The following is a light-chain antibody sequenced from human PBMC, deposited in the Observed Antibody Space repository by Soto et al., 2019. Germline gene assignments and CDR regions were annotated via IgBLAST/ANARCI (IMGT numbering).Light chain of an antibody. CDR2: DNN. CDR1: SSNIGNNY. CDR3: GTWDSSLSADV. J-gene: IGLJ1*01. V-gene: IGLV1-51*01. Sequence: QSVLTQPPSVSAAPGQKVTISCSGSSSNIGNNYVSWYQQLSGTAPKLLIYDNNKRPSGIPDRFSGSKSGTSATLGITGLQTGDEADYYCGTWDSSLSADVFGTGTKVTVL.